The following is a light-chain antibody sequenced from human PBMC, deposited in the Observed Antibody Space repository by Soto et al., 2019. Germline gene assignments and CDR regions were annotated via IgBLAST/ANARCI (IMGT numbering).Light chain of an antibody. J-gene: IGKJ3*01. V-gene: IGKV3-11*01. CDR3: QQRSNWPPFS. CDR1: QSVSSN. CDR2: DAS. Sequence: EIVMTQSPATLSVSPGERATLSCRASQSVSSNLVWYQQKPGQPPRLLIYDASTRATGVPARFSGSGSGTDFTLTISSLEPEDFAVYYCQQRSNWPPFSFGPGTTVDIK.